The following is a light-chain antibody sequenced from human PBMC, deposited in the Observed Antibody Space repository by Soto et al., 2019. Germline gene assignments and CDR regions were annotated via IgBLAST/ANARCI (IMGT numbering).Light chain of an antibody. V-gene: IGKV3-20*01. CDR1: QSVSSSY. Sequence: EIVLTQSPGTLSLSPGERATLSCRASQSVSSSYLAWYQQKPGQAPRLLIYGASSRATGIPDRFSGSGSGTDFTLTISRLEPEDFAVYYCQQYGIHLKSTFGQGTKVEIK. CDR3: QQYGIHLKST. J-gene: IGKJ1*01. CDR2: GAS.